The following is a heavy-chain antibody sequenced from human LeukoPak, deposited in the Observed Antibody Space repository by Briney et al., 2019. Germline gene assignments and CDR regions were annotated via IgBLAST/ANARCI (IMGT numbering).Heavy chain of an antibody. V-gene: IGHV3-7*01. J-gene: IGHJ4*02. CDR1: GSTFSSYW. CDR3: ARDKTGTWGPDY. D-gene: IGHD3-9*01. Sequence: GGSLRLSCAGSGSTFSSYWMVWVRQAPGKGLEWVADIIQDGSEKYYVESVKGRFTISRDNAKNSVYLQMSTLRVEDTGVYYCARDKTGTWGPDYWGQGTLVTVSS. CDR2: IIQDGSEK.